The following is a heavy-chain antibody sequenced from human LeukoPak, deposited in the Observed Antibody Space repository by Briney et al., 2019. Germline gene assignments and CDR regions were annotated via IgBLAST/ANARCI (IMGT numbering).Heavy chain of an antibody. D-gene: IGHD6-13*01. J-gene: IGHJ4*02. CDR3: ARGRYLTTGGGAAAGFLDS. V-gene: IGHV4-4*07. CDR1: GYSISSGYY. CDR2: IYTIGST. Sequence: PSETLSLTCTVSGYSISSGYYWSWIRQPAGKGLGWIGRIYTIGSTNYNPSLKSRVTISVDTSQKQFSLRLRSVTAADTAVYYCARGRYLTTGGGAAAGFLDSWGQGTLVTVSS.